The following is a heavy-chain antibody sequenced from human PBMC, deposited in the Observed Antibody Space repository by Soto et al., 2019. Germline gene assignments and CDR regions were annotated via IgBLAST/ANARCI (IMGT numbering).Heavy chain of an antibody. J-gene: IGHJ4*02. Sequence: ASVKVSCNAAGSTFSSYAMHWVRQAPGQRLEWMGWINAGYGNTKSSQKFQDRVTISRDTSASTAYMELTSLRSEDTAVYYCARDTGDGTFDFWGQGTLVTVSS. CDR3: ARDTGDGTFDF. D-gene: IGHD7-27*01. CDR2: INAGYGNT. CDR1: GSTFSSYA. V-gene: IGHV1-3*01.